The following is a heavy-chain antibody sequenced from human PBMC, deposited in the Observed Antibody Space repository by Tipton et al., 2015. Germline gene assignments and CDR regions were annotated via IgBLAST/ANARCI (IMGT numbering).Heavy chain of an antibody. D-gene: IGHD3-3*01. CDR2: ISHSGNT. CDR1: AYSISSDYY. CDR3: ATTRITLFENWFDS. V-gene: IGHV4-38-2*01. J-gene: IGHJ5*01. Sequence: TLSLTCAVSAYSISSDYYWGWIRQPPGKGLEWIGSISHSGNTYYNPSLKTRVTISRDTSKNQFSLKLSSVTAADTAMYYCATTRITLFENWFDSWGQGILVTVSS.